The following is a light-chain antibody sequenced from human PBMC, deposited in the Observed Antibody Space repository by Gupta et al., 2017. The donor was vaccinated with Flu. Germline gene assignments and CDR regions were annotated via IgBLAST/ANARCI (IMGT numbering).Light chain of an antibody. V-gene: IGLV1-51*01. CDR3: GTWDFSMGAWV. Sequence: QSVLTQPPSVSAAPGQKVTISCSGSSSNIGRNDISWYQQFSGAAPKLLIYYNFKRPSGIPDRFSGSKSGTSATVGVTGLQPGDEAAYYCGTWDFSMGAWVFGGGTKLTVL. J-gene: IGLJ3*02. CDR2: YNF. CDR1: SSNIGRND.